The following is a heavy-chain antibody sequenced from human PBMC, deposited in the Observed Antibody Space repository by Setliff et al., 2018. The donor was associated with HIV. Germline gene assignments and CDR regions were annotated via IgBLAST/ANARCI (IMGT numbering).Heavy chain of an antibody. V-gene: IGHV4-59*11. CDR3: ARYKCINFACVGFDI. Sequence: SETLSLTCTVSRDSINGHWWSWIRQPPGKGLEWTGSIHYSGITHYNPSLKSRLTMSVDTSKNQFSLKLTSVTAADTAVYYCARYKCINFACVGFDIWGQGTVVTVSS. J-gene: IGHJ3*02. CDR1: RDSINGHW. CDR2: IHYSGIT. D-gene: IGHD3-9*01.